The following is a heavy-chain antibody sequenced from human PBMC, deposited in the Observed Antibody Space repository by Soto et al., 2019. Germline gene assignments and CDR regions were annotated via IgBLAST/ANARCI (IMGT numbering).Heavy chain of an antibody. D-gene: IGHD4-4*01. CDR1: GCTFTDYW. CDR3: ARHISNFLYYFCSMDV. V-gene: IGHV5-51*01. Sequence: GESLKISCKGTGCTFTDYWIGRVRQLPGKGLECMGIIYPSDAETRYTPSFQGHVTITVDKSTSTVYLQWSTLKASDTAMYYGARHISNFLYYFCSMDVWGRGTTVTVSS. J-gene: IGHJ6*02. CDR2: IYPSDAET.